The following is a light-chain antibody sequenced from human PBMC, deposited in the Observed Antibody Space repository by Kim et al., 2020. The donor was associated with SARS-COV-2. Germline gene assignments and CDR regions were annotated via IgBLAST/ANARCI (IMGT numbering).Light chain of an antibody. J-gene: IGLJ2*01. CDR2: GKN. Sequence: LGQTVRITCQGDSLRSYYASWYQQKPGQAPVLVIYGKNNRPSGIPDRFSGSSSGNTASLTITGAQAEDEADYYCNSRDSSGNSVVFGGGTQLTVL. V-gene: IGLV3-19*01. CDR1: SLRSYY. CDR3: NSRDSSGNSVV.